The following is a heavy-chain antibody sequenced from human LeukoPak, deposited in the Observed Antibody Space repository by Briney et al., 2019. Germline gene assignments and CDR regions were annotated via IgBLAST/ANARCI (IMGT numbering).Heavy chain of an antibody. CDR3: ARVYDRGRNYVSNWFDR. Sequence: SQTLSLTCTASGCSISSGGYYWGWVRQLPGKGLEWIGYIFDSGTAYYNPSLDSRGTISVDTSKNQFSLKVSSLTAADTAVYYCARVYDRGRNYVSNWFDRWGQGTLVTVSS. J-gene: IGHJ5*02. CDR1: GCSISSGGYY. V-gene: IGHV4-31*03. CDR2: IFDSGTA. D-gene: IGHD4-11*01.